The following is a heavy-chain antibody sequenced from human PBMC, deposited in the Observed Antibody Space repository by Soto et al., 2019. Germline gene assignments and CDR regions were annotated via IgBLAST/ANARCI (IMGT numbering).Heavy chain of an antibody. D-gene: IGHD3-10*01. Sequence: QVQLVQSGAEVKKPGASVKVSCKASGYTFTSYGISWVRQAPGQGLEWMGWISAYNGNTNYAQKLQGRVTMTADTSTSTAYMELRSLRSDDTAVYYCARDIRRYYGSELSNWFDPWGQGTLVTVSS. CDR3: ARDIRRYYGSELSNWFDP. CDR1: GYTFTSYG. J-gene: IGHJ5*02. V-gene: IGHV1-18*01. CDR2: ISAYNGNT.